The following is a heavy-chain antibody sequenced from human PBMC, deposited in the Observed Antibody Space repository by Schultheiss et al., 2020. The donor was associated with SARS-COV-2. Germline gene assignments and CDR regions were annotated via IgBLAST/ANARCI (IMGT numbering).Heavy chain of an antibody. J-gene: IGHJ4*02. CDR2: IKSKTDGGTT. CDR3: TTAREYYDFWSCYLSFDY. D-gene: IGHD3-3*01. V-gene: IGHV3-15*01. CDR1: GFTFSSYA. Sequence: GGSLRLSCAASGFTFSSYAMSWVRQAPGKGLEWVGRIKSKTDGGTTDYAAPVKGRFTISRDDSKNTLYLQMNSLKTEDTAVYYCTTAREYYDFWSCYLSFDYWGQGTLVTVSS.